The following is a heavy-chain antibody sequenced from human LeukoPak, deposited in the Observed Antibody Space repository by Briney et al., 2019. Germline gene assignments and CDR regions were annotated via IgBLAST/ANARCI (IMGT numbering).Heavy chain of an antibody. CDR1: GFTFSSYA. D-gene: IGHD5-12*01. CDR3: ARDPSGHTWLFDY. J-gene: IGHJ4*02. V-gene: IGHV3-23*01. CDR2: ISGSGGST. Sequence: GSLRLSCAASGFTFSSYAMSWVRQAPGKGLEWVSAISGSGGSTYYADSVKGRFTISRDNSKNTLYLQMNSLRAEDTAVYYCARDPSGHTWLFDYWGQGTLVTLSS.